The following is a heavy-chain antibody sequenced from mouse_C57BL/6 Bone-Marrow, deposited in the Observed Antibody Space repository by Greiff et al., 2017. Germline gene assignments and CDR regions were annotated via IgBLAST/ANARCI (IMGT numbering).Heavy chain of an antibody. Sequence: VHVKQSGAELAKPGASVKLSCKASGYTFTSYWMHWVKQRPGQGLEWIGYINPSSGYTKYNQKFKDKATLTADKSSSTSYMQLSSLTYEDSAVYYCARGRFRFAYWGQGTLVTVSA. J-gene: IGHJ3*01. CDR1: GYTFTSYW. V-gene: IGHV1-7*01. CDR3: ARGRFRFAY. CDR2: INPSSGYT.